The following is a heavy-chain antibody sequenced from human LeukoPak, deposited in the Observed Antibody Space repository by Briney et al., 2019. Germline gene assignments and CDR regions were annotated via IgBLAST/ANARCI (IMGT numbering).Heavy chain of an antibody. J-gene: IGHJ5*02. CDR2: IIPILGIA. CDR1: GGTFSSYA. Sequence: GSSVKVSCKASGGTFSSYAISWLRQAPGQGLEWMGRIIPILGIANYAQKFQGRVTITADKSTSTAYMELSSLRSEDTAVYYCAREYYGSGSATDLNWFDPWGQGTLVTVSS. CDR3: AREYYGSGSATDLNWFDP. V-gene: IGHV1-69*04. D-gene: IGHD3-10*01.